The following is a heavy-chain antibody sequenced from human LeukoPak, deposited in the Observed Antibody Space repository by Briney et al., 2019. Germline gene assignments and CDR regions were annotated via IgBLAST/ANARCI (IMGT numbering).Heavy chain of an antibody. CDR1: GFTFSSYS. V-gene: IGHV3-21*04. D-gene: IGHD3-22*01. Sequence: GGSLRLSCAASGFTFSSYSMNWVRQAPGKGLEWVSSISSSSSYIYYADSVKGRFTISRDNAKNSLYLQMNSLRAEDTAVYYCARDPNYYDSSGPPDYWGQGTLVTVSS. J-gene: IGHJ4*02. CDR3: ARDPNYYDSSGPPDY. CDR2: ISSSSSYI.